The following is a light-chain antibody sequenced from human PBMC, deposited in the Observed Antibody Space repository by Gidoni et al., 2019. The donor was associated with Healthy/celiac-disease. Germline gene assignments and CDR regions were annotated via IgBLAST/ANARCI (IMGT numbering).Light chain of an antibody. CDR1: QSVSSSY. V-gene: IGKV3D-7*01. CDR2: GAS. Sequence: PGERVTLPCRASQSVSSSYLTWYQQKPGQAPRLLIYGASTRATSIPARFSGSGSGTDFTLTISSLQPEDFAVYYCQQDYNLPHTFGGGTKVEIK. J-gene: IGKJ4*01. CDR3: QQDYNLPHT.